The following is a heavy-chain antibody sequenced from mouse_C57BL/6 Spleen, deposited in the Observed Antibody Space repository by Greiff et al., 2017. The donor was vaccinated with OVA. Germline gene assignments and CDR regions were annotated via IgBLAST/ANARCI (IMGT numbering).Heavy chain of an antibody. V-gene: IGHV1-42*01. CDR3: ARGGGSSYWFAY. Sequence: VQLQQSGPELVKPGASVKISCKASGYSFTGYYMNWVKQSPEKSLEWIGEINPSTGGTTYNQKFKAKATLTVDKSSSTAYMQLKSLTSEDSAVYYCARGGGSSYWFAYWGQGTLVTVSA. J-gene: IGHJ3*01. CDR2: INPSTGGT. CDR1: GYSFTGYY. D-gene: IGHD1-1*01.